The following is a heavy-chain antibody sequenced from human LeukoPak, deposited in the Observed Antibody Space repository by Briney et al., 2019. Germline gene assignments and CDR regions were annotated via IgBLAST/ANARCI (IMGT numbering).Heavy chain of an antibody. J-gene: IGHJ4*02. CDR2: ISSSSSYI. CDR3: ARDIHDFWSGYKFDY. V-gene: IGHV3-21*01. D-gene: IGHD3-3*01. Sequence: GGSLRLSCAASGFTFSSYSMNWVRQAPGKGLEWVSSISSSSSYIYYADSVKGRFTISRDNAKNSLYLQMNSLRAEDTAVYYCARDIHDFWSGYKFDYWGQGTLVTVSS. CDR1: GFTFSSYS.